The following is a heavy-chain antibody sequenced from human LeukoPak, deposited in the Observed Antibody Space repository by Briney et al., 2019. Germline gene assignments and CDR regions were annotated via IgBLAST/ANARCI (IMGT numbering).Heavy chain of an antibody. J-gene: IGHJ6*02. Sequence: SETLSLTCTVSGGSIRSGSHYWVWIRQPPGKGLEWIGSIYFSGSTYYNPSLKSRVTISVDTSKSQFFLKLTSVTAADTAVYYCARLYYYYGMDVWGQGTTVTVSS. CDR3: ARLYYYYGMDV. CDR2: IYFSGST. V-gene: IGHV4-39*01. CDR1: GGSIRSGSHY.